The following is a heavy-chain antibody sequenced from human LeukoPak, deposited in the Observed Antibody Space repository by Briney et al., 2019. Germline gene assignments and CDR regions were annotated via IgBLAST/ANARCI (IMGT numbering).Heavy chain of an antibody. CDR3: ARRPLWFGELDYFDY. J-gene: IGHJ4*02. V-gene: IGHV4-34*01. Sequence: PSETLSLTCAVYGGSFSGYYWSWIRQPPGKGLEWIGEINHSGSTNYNPSLKSRVTLSVDTSKNQFSLKLSSVTAADTAVYYCARRPLWFGELDYFDYWGQGTLVTVSS. CDR1: GGSFSGYY. D-gene: IGHD3-10*01. CDR2: INHSGST.